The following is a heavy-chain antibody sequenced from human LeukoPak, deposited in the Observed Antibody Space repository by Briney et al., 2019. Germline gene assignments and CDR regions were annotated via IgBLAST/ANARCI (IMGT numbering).Heavy chain of an antibody. CDR1: GYTFTSYD. CDR3: ARAHFKIAVAAFRY. CDR2: MNPNSGNT. D-gene: IGHD6-19*01. Sequence: ASVKVSCKASGYTFTSYDINWVRQATGQGLEWMGWMNPNSGNTDYAQKFQGRGTMTGHTSISTAYMELSSLRYEDTGVYYCARAHFKIAVAAFRYWGEGTLVPVSS. J-gene: IGHJ4*02. V-gene: IGHV1-8*01.